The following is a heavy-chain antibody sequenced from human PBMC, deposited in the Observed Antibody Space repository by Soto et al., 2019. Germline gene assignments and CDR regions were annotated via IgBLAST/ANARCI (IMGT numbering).Heavy chain of an antibody. CDR2: MNPNSANT. CDR1: GYTFTNYD. J-gene: IGHJ1*01. V-gene: IGHV1-8*01. D-gene: IGHD1-1*01. Sequence: ASVKVSFKASGYTFTNYDINWVRQATGQGLEWMGWMNPNSANTGYAQKFQDRVTMTRNTSISTAYMELSSLRSEDTAMYYCARGSSGERYFQHWGQDTLVTVSS. CDR3: ARGSSGERYFQH.